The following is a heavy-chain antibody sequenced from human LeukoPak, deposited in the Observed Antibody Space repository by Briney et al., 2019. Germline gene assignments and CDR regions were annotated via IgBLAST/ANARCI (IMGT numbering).Heavy chain of an antibody. CDR3: ASARWDC. J-gene: IGHJ4*02. Sequence: PSETLSLTCGVSGDSIITNHWWSWVRQPPGKGLEWIGEIYHSGHTNYNPSLKSRVTISLDKSRNQFSLNLIYVTAVDTAVYYCASARWDCWGQGTLVTVSS. V-gene: IGHV4/OR15-8*02. CDR2: IYHSGHT. D-gene: IGHD5-24*01. CDR1: GDSIITNHW.